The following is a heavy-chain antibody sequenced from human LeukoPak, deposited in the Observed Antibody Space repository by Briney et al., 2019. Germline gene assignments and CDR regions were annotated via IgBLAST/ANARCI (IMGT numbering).Heavy chain of an antibody. CDR3: ARGVRYSGYDSFSPVDY. Sequence: GGSLRLSCAPSGFTFSNYAMDWVRRAPGKGLEWVAAISGSGTVTYYVDSVKGRFTISRDNAKNSLYLQMNSLRAEDTAVYYCARGVRYSGYDSFSPVDYWGQGTLVTVSS. D-gene: IGHD5-12*01. CDR2: ISGSGTVT. V-gene: IGHV3-23*01. CDR1: GFTFSNYA. J-gene: IGHJ4*02.